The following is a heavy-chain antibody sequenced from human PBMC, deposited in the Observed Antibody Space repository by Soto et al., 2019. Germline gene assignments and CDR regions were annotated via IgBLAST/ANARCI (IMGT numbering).Heavy chain of an antibody. Sequence: LSLTCTVSGGSISSYYWSWIRQPPGKGLEWIGYIYYSGITDYNPSLKSRVTISVDTSKSQFSLKLSSVTAADTAVYYCARDPPDDSSGYFSLDYWGQGTLVTVSS. V-gene: IGHV4-59*01. CDR3: ARDPPDDSSGYFSLDY. J-gene: IGHJ4*02. D-gene: IGHD3-22*01. CDR2: IYYSGIT. CDR1: GGSISSYY.